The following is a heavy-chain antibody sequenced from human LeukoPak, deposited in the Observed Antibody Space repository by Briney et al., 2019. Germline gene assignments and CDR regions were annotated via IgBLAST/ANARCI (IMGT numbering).Heavy chain of an antibody. CDR1: GYTFTGYD. CDR2: ISAYNGNT. D-gene: IGHD3-22*01. V-gene: IGHV1-18*01. J-gene: IGHJ4*02. Sequence: GASVKVSCKASGYTFTGYDINWVRQATGQGLEWMGWISAYNGNTNYAQKLQGRVTMTTDTSTSTAYMELRSLRSDDTAVYYCARDDYYDSSGYYYDYWGQGTLVTVSS. CDR3: ARDDYYDSSGYYYDY.